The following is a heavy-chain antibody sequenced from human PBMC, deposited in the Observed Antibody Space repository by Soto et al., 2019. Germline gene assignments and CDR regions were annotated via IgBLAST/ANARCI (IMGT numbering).Heavy chain of an antibody. CDR3: ARDPMGATPFDY. CDR1: GFTFSSYA. D-gene: IGHD1-26*01. V-gene: IGHV3-30-3*01. J-gene: IGHJ4*02. Sequence: ESGGGVVQPGRSLRLSCAASGFTFSSYAMHWVRQAPGKGLEWVAVISYDGSNKYYADSVKGRFTISRDNSKNTLYLQMNSLRAEDTAVYYCARDPMGATPFDYWGQGTLVTVSS. CDR2: ISYDGSNK.